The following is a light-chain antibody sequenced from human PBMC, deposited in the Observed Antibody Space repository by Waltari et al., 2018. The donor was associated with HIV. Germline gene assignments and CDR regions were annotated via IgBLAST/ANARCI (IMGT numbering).Light chain of an antibody. V-gene: IGKV3-11*01. Sequence: EILLTQSPATLSLSPGERATLSCRASQAVGILLAWYQQKRGQPPRLLIYDASRRATDIPGRFSGSGSGTDFTLTISSLEPEDFAVYYCHQRRSWPFTFGGGTKVEI. CDR2: DAS. CDR3: HQRRSWPFT. CDR1: QAVGIL. J-gene: IGKJ4*01.